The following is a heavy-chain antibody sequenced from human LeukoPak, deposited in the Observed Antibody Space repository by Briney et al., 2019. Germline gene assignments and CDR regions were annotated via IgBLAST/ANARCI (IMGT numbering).Heavy chain of an antibody. CDR2: ISAHNGET. CDR1: GYTFTNYG. V-gene: IGHV1-18*01. D-gene: IGHD3-22*01. Sequence: ASVKVSCKASGYTFTNYGIRWVRQAPGQGLEWMGSISAHNGETSYAQSLQGRVIMTTDMSTSVAYMEIRRLRYDDTALYYCARGTNYYDTSGYLDSFDIWGEGTIVTVSS. J-gene: IGHJ3*02. CDR3: ARGTNYYDTSGYLDSFDI.